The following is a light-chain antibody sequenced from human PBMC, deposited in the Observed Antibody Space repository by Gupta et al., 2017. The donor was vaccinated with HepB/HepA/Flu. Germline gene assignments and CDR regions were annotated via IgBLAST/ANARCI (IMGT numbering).Light chain of an antibody. Sequence: SSELTQPPSVSVSPGQPASITCSGDKLGDKYARWYQQKPGQSPVLVIYQDSKRPSGIPERFSGSNSGNTATLTISGTQAMDEADYYCQAWDSSSVVFGGGTKLTVL. CDR1: KLGDKY. CDR2: QDS. V-gene: IGLV3-1*01. CDR3: QAWDSSSVV. J-gene: IGLJ2*01.